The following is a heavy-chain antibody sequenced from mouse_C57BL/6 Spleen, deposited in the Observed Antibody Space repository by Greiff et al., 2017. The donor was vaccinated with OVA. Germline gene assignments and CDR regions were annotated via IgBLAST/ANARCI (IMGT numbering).Heavy chain of an antibody. V-gene: IGHV8-8*01. CDR3: ARIAWDLYYFDY. Sequence: VKLVESGPGILQPSQTLSLTCSFSGFSLSTFGMGVGWIRQPSGKGLEWLAHIWWDDDKYYNPALKSRLTISKDTSKNQVFLKIANVDTADTATYDCARIAWDLYYFDYWGQGTTLTVSS. J-gene: IGHJ2*01. CDR2: IWWDDDK. CDR1: GFSLSTFGMG. D-gene: IGHD4-1*01.